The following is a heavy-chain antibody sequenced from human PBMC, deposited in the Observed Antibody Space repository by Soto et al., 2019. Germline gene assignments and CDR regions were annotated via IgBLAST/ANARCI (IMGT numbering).Heavy chain of an antibody. J-gene: IGHJ6*02. D-gene: IGHD6-13*01. V-gene: IGHV3-33*05. Sequence: PGLSLRLSSAASGFTYSSYGMHWVRQATGKWLEWVSVISYDGSNKYYADSVKGRFTISRDNSENTLYLKMNSLRAEDTAVYYWAREDSSSWYSLRYYYYGMDVWGQGPTVTVSS. CDR1: GFTYSSYG. CDR2: ISYDGSNK. CDR3: AREDSSSWYSLRYYYYGMDV.